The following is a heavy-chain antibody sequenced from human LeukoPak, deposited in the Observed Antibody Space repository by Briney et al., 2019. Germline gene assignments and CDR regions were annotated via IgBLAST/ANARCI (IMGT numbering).Heavy chain of an antibody. J-gene: IGHJ4*02. D-gene: IGHD2-15*01. CDR1: GFTFSSYS. CDR3: ARDSQIVVVAATLDY. Sequence: PGGSLRLSCAASGFTFSSYSMNWVRQAPGKGLEWVSSISSSSSYIYYADSVKGRFTISRDNAKNSLYLQMNSLRAEDTAVYYCARDSQIVVVAATLDYWGQGTLVTVSS. V-gene: IGHV3-21*01. CDR2: ISSSSSYI.